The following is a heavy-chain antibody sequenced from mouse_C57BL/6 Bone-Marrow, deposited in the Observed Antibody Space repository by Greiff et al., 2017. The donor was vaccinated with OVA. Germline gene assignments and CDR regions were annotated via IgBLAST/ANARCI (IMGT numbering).Heavy chain of an antibody. J-gene: IGHJ4*01. CDR2: INYDGSST. CDR1: GFTFSDYY. CDR3: ARSGGNAMDY. D-gene: IGHD1-1*01. V-gene: IGHV5-16*01. Sequence: EVMLVESEGGLVQPGSSMKLSCTASGFTFSDYYMAWVRQVPEKGLEWVANINYDGSSTYYLDSLKSRFIISRDNAKNILYLQMSSLKSEDTATYYCARSGGNAMDYWGQGTSVTVSS.